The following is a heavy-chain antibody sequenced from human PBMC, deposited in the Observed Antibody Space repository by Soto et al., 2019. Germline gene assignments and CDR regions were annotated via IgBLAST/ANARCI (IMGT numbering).Heavy chain of an antibody. CDR1: GYSFTTYG. J-gene: IGHJ6*03. CDR2: ISAYNGKT. Sequence: ASVKVSCKASGYSFTTYGISWVRQAPGQGLEWMGWISAYNGKTNYAQKFQGRVTMTTDTSTSTAYMELRSLRSDDTAMYYCARAGAENYMDVWGKGTTVTVSS. CDR3: ARAGAENYMDV. V-gene: IGHV1-18*01.